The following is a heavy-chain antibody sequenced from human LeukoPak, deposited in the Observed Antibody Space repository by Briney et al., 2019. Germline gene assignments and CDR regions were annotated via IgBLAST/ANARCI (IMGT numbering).Heavy chain of an antibody. V-gene: IGHV4-61*02. CDR3: ARVKNKDQLLYQGSYYFDY. CDR2: IYTSGST. CDR1: GGSISSGSYY. Sequence: KASETLSLTCTVSGGSISSGSYYWSWIRQPAGKGLEWIGRIYTSGSTNYNPSLKSRVTISVDTSKNQFSLKLSSVTAADTAVYYCARVKNKDQLLYQGSYYFDYWGQGTLVTVSS. J-gene: IGHJ4*02. D-gene: IGHD2-2*02.